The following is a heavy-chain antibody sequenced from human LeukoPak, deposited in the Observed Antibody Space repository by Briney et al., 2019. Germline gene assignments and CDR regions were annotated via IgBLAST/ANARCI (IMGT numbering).Heavy chain of an antibody. D-gene: IGHD3-10*01. J-gene: IGHJ4*02. Sequence: SETLSLTCTVSGGSISSSSYYWGWIRQPPGKGLEWIGSIYYSGSTNYNPSLKSRVTISADTSKNQLSLKLNSVTAADTAVYYCARHQAYHYYGSGNYYNPLFDYWGQGTLVTVSS. V-gene: IGHV4-39*01. CDR3: ARHQAYHYYGSGNYYNPLFDY. CDR2: IYYSGST. CDR1: GGSISSSSYY.